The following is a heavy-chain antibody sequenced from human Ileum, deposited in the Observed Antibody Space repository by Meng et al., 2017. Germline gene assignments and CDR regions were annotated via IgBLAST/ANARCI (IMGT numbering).Heavy chain of an antibody. CDR1: GFTFSTYG. D-gene: IGHD2-2*01. Sequence: GESLKISCAASGFTFSTYGMTWVRQAPGKGLEWVSGITGGSGVTFYADSVKGRFTISRDNSDNTLYLQMDSLRDEDTAVYYCAKSTSTIQYFDYWGRGALVTGSS. V-gene: IGHV3-23*01. CDR3: AKSTSTIQYFDY. J-gene: IGHJ4*02. CDR2: ITGGSGVT.